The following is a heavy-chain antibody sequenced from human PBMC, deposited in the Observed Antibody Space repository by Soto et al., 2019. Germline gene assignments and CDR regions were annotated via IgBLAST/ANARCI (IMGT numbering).Heavy chain of an antibody. V-gene: IGHV4-30-4*08. CDR3: SRGGRGWAEYVQH. CDR2: IYYTGGT. J-gene: IGHJ1*01. D-gene: IGHD6-19*01. Sequence: QVQLQESGPGLVEPSQTLSLTCTVSGGSIDRTDSYWSWIRRPPGKVLEWIGYIYYTGGTFYNPSLQSLLTISLDTSTNLFSLPLNSLTATDMGLSYSSRGGRGWAEYVQHWGQGAMIAASS. CDR1: GGSIDRTDSY.